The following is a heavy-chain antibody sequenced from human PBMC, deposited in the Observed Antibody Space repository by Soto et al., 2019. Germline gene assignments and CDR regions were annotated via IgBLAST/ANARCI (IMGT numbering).Heavy chain of an antibody. D-gene: IGHD6-6*01. V-gene: IGHV3-23*01. Sequence: EVQLLESGGGLVQPGGSLRLSCAASGFTFSSHAMRWVRQAPGKGLEWVSAISGSGGSTYYADSVKGRFTISRDNSKNTLYLQMNSLRAEDTAIYYCASSSIAVRPDYFDCWGQGTLVTVSS. J-gene: IGHJ4*02. CDR3: ASSSIAVRPDYFDC. CDR1: GFTFSSHA. CDR2: ISGSGGST.